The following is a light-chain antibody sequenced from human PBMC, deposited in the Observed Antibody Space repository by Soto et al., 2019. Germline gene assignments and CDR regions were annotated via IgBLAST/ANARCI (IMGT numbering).Light chain of an antibody. CDR1: QSVSSN. CDR2: GAS. J-gene: IGKJ1*01. Sequence: EIVMTQSPATLSVSPGERATLSCRASQSVSSNLAWYQQKPGQAPRLLIYGASTRATGIPARFSGSGSGTEFTLTISSLQSEDFATYYCQQSYYNPTFGQGTKVEIK. V-gene: IGKV3-15*01. CDR3: QQSYYNPT.